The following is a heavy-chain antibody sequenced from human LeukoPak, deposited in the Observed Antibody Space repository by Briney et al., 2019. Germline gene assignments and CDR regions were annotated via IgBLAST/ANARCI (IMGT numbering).Heavy chain of an antibody. V-gene: IGHV3-23*01. J-gene: IGHJ4*02. CDR2: VRGSDAGT. Sequence: GGSLRLSCAASGFTFSSYSMNWVRQAPGKGLEWVSAVRGSDAGTSYADSVKGRFTISRDNSKNTLYLQMNSLRAEDTAVYYCAKNRGGSYYSGSDYWGQGTLVTVSS. CDR3: AKNRGGSYYSGSDY. D-gene: IGHD1-26*01. CDR1: GFTFSSYS.